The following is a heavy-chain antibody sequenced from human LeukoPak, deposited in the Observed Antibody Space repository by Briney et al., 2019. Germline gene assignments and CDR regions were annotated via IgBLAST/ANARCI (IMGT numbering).Heavy chain of an antibody. J-gene: IGHJ5*02. V-gene: IGHV4-34*01. CDR1: GGSFSGYY. CDR2: INHSGST. Sequence: SETLSLTCAVYGGSFSGYYWSWIRQPPGKGLEWIGEINHSGSTNYNPSLKSRVTISVDTSKNQFSLKLSSVTAADTAVYYCAREITMVRGVIIFNWFDPWGQGTLVTVSS. D-gene: IGHD3-10*01. CDR3: AREITMVRGVIIFNWFDP.